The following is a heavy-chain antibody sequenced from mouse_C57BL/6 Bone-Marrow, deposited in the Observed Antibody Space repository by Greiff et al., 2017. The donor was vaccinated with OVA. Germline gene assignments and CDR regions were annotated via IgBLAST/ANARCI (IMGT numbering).Heavy chain of an antibody. Sequence: VQLKESGPGLVKPSQSLSLTCSVTGYSITSGYYWNWIRQFPGNKLEWMGYISYDGSNNYNPSLKNRISITRDTSKNQFFLKLNSVTTEDTATYYCASASAMDYWGQGTSVTVSS. V-gene: IGHV3-6*01. CDR2: ISYDGSN. D-gene: IGHD6-1*01. J-gene: IGHJ4*01. CDR3: ASASAMDY. CDR1: GYSITSGYY.